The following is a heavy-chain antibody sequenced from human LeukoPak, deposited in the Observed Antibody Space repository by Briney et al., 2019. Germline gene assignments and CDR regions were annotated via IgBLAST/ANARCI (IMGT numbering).Heavy chain of an antibody. CDR3: ARVFVSCYYFDY. CDR1: GGSISSSSDY. CDR2: IYYSGST. J-gene: IGHJ4*02. Sequence: SETLSLTCTVSGGSISSSSDYWGWIREPPGKGLEWIGRIYYSGSTYYNQSLKSRVTISVATSKNQFSLKLSSVTAADTAVYYCARVFVSCYYFDYWGQGTLVTVSS. D-gene: IGHD2-2*01. V-gene: IGHV4-39*07.